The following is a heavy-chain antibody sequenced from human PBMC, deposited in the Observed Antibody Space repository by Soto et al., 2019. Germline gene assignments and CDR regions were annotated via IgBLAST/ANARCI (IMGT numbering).Heavy chain of an antibody. CDR2: INTNTGNP. V-gene: IGHV7-4-1*01. J-gene: IGHJ5*02. Sequence: ASVNFSFNASGYPFTSYSMNWVRQAPGQGLEWMGWINTNTGNPTYAQGFTGRFVFSLDTSVSTAYLQICSLKAEDTAVYYCAREEGDGYSNWFDPWGQGTLVTVSS. CDR1: GYPFTSYS. D-gene: IGHD3-16*01. CDR3: AREEGDGYSNWFDP.